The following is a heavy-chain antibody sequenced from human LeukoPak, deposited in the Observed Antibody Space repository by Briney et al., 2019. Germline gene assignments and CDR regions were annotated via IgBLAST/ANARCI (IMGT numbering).Heavy chain of an antibody. D-gene: IGHD3-16*01. V-gene: IGHV1-69*13. CDR1: GGTFSSYA. J-gene: IGHJ4*02. CDR3: ARGEYDYVWGSHYDGYYFDY. Sequence: ASVKVSCKASGGTFSSYAISWVRQAPGQGLEWMGGIIPIFGTANYAQKFQGRVTITADESTSTAYMELSSLRSEDTAVYYCARGEYDYVWGSHYDGYYFDYWGQGTLVTVSS. CDR2: IIPIFGTA.